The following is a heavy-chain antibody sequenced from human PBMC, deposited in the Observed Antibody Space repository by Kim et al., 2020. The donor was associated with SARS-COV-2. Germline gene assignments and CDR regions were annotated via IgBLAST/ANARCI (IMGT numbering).Heavy chain of an antibody. V-gene: IGHV4-31*02. D-gene: IGHD3-22*01. Sequence: TYYSPSLKSRLTISVDTSKNQFSLKLSSVSAAVTAVYYCARDYDSSGYYDIWGQGILVTVSS. CDR2: T. J-gene: IGHJ4*02. CDR3: ARDYDSSGYYDI.